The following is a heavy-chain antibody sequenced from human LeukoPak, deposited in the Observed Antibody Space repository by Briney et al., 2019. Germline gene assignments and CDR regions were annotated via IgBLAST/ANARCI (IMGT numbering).Heavy chain of an antibody. CDR3: AGAMYDFWSGYYTRFDP. D-gene: IGHD3-3*01. Sequence: ASVKVSCKASGYTFTSYGINWVRQATGQGLEWMGWMNPNSGNTGYAQKFQGRVTMTRNTSISTAYMELSSLRSEDTAVYYCAGAMYDFWSGYYTRFDPWGQGTLVTVSS. CDR2: MNPNSGNT. CDR1: GYTFTSYG. J-gene: IGHJ5*02. V-gene: IGHV1-8*02.